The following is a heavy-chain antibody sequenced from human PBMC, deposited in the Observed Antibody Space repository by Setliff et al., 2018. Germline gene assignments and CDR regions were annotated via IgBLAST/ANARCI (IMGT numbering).Heavy chain of an antibody. CDR2: ISSSGSTI. CDR1: GFTFSDYY. Sequence: GGSLRLSCAASGFTFSDYYMSWIRQAPGKGLEWVSYISSSGSTIYYADSVKGRFTISRDNAKESISLQMNSLRAEDTAVYYCAKEFTVVVPAALALDVWGKGTTVTVSS. V-gene: IGHV3-11*01. D-gene: IGHD2-2*01. CDR3: AKEFTVVVPAALALDV. J-gene: IGHJ6*04.